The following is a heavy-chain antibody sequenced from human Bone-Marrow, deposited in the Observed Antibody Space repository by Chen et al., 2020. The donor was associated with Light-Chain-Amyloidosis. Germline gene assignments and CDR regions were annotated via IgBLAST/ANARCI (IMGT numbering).Heavy chain of an antibody. CDR1: GFPFSRYF. CDR3: ARESSVAAPYYLDY. D-gene: IGHD6-25*01. Sequence: EVRLVESGGGLVQPGGSLRLSCAASGFPFSRYFMRWVRQAPGKGLGWWANIREDGNEKYYVQAVKGRFTISRDNAKNAVYLQMHSLGAEDSAIYFCARESSVAAPYYLDYWGQGIRVTVSA. V-gene: IGHV3-7*01. J-gene: IGHJ4*02. CDR2: IREDGNEK.